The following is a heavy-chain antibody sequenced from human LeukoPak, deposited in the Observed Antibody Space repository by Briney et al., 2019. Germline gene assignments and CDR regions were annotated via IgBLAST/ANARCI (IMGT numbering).Heavy chain of an antibody. V-gene: IGHV3-30*02. J-gene: IGHJ4*02. CDR2: IRYDVSNK. CDR3: AKDPRWLVLDY. CDR1: GFTFSSYG. D-gene: IGHD6-19*01. Sequence: GGSLRLSCAASGFTFSSYGMHWVRQAPGKGLEWVAFIRYDVSNKYYADSVKGRFTISRDNSKNTLYLQMNSLRAEDTAVYYCAKDPRWLVLDYWGQGTLVTISS.